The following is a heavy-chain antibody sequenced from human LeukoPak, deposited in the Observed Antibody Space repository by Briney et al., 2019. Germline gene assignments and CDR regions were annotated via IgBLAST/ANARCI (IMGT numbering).Heavy chain of an antibody. CDR1: GYTFTGYY. Sequence: ASVKVSCKASGYTFTGYYMHWVRQAPGQGLEWMGWINPNSGGTNYAQKLQGRVTMTTDTSTSTAYMELRSLRSDDTAVYYCARDGGYCSSTSCYWFDPWGQGTLVTVSS. CDR2: INPNSGGT. D-gene: IGHD2-2*01. V-gene: IGHV1-2*02. CDR3: ARDGGYCSSTSCYWFDP. J-gene: IGHJ5*02.